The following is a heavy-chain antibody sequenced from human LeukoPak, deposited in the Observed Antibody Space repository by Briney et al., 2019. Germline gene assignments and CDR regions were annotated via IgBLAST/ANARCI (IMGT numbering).Heavy chain of an antibody. CDR1: GFTFSSYA. CDR2: ISGSGGST. D-gene: IGHD2-21*01. V-gene: IGHV3-23*01. Sequence: GGSLRLSCAASGFTFSSYAMSWVRQAPGKGLEWVSAISGSGGSTYYADSVKGRFTISRDNSKNTLYLQMNSLRAEDTAVYYCAKDLAYCGGDCYPGGYFQHWGQGTLVTVSS. CDR3: AKDLAYCGGDCYPGGYFQH. J-gene: IGHJ1*01.